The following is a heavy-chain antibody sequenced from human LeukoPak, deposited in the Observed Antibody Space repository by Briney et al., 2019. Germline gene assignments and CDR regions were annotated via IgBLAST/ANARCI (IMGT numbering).Heavy chain of an antibody. J-gene: IGHJ5*02. V-gene: IGHV3-23*01. D-gene: IGHD6-19*01. Sequence: GGSLRLSCAASGFTFSTYAMNSVRQAPGKGLERVSAIGGWGSSTYYADSVKGRFTISRDNSKNTLYLQMNSLRDEDTAVYYCAKAGSSSGWYWFDPWGQGTLVTVSS. CDR1: GFTFSTYA. CDR2: IGGWGSST. CDR3: AKAGSSSGWYWFDP.